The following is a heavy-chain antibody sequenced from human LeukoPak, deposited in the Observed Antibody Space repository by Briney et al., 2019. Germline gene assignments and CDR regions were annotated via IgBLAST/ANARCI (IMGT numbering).Heavy chain of an antibody. CDR1: GFTFDDYA. CDR2: ISWNSGTI. V-gene: IGHV3-9*03. CDR3: AKAYGSGSYELFDY. D-gene: IGHD3-10*01. J-gene: IGHJ4*02. Sequence: PGRSLRLSCAASGFTFDDYAMHWVRQAPGKGLEWVSGISWNSGTIDYADSVKGRFTISRDNAKNSLYLQMNSLRTEDMALYYCAKAYGSGSYELFDYWGQGTLVTVSS.